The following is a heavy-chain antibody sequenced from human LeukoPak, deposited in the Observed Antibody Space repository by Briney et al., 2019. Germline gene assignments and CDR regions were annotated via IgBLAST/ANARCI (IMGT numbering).Heavy chain of an antibody. D-gene: IGHD6-19*01. Sequence: ASVKVSCKASGYTFTGYYMHWVRQAPGQGLEWMGIINTSGGSTSYAQKFQGRVTISVDTSKNQFSLKLSSVTAADTAVYYCARTLHFKKGPSAVAGPFDYWGQGTLVTVSS. CDR1: GYTFTGYY. CDR2: INTSGGST. V-gene: IGHV1-46*01. CDR3: ARTLHFKKGPSAVAGPFDY. J-gene: IGHJ4*02.